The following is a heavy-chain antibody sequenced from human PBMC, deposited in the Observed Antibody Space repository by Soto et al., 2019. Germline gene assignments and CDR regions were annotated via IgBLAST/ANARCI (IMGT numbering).Heavy chain of an antibody. V-gene: IGHV3-23*01. Sequence: PGGSLRLSCAASGFSVGSYALSWVRQAPGKGLEWVSTISGIDGKRFYADSVKGRFSISRDTSQSTLYLQMNSLRADDTAMYYCARWSYLDYWGQGTRVTVSS. CDR3: ARWSYLDY. D-gene: IGHD3-3*01. CDR2: ISGIDGKR. J-gene: IGHJ4*02. CDR1: GFSVGSYA.